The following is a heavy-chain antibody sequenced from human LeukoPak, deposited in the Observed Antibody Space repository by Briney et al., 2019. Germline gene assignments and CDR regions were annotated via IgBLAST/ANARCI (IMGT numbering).Heavy chain of an antibody. J-gene: IGHJ6*03. CDR3: AAQYSSSSFYYYYMDV. CDR1: GGSFSGYY. V-gene: IGHV4-34*01. Sequence: PSETLSLTCAVYGGSFSGYYWSWIRQPPGKGLEWIGEINHSGSTNYNPSLKSRVTISVDTSKNQFSLKLSSVTAADTAVYYCAAQYSSSSFYYYYMDVWGKGTTVTVSS. D-gene: IGHD6-6*01. CDR2: INHSGST.